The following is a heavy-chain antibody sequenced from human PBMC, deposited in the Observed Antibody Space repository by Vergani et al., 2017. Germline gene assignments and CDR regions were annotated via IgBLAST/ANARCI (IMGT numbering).Heavy chain of an antibody. J-gene: IGHJ3*02. CDR3: ANADALCSSSKCHRDAIDMFDI. V-gene: IGHV4-30-4*08. CDR2: IHYSGRT. D-gene: IGHD2-2*01. CDR1: GGSISSGGYY. Sequence: QVQLQESGPGLVKPSQTLSLTCTVSGGSISSGGYYWSWIRQHPGKGLEWIGYIHYSGRTYYNPSLKSRTTLSIDTSKNQFSLDLRSVTAADTAVYHCANADALCSSSKCHRDAIDMFDIWGRGTMVTVSS.